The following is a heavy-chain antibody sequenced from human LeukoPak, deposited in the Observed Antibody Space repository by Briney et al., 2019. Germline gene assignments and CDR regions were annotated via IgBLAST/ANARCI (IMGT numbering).Heavy chain of an antibody. V-gene: IGHV4-30-4*08. J-gene: IGHJ4*02. CDR2: IYYSGST. CDR3: ARGKQQLVYDYFDY. Sequence: SETLSLTCTVSGGSISSGDYYWSWIRQPLGKGLEWIGYIYYSGSTYYNPSLKSRVTISVDTSRNQFSLKLSSVTAADTAVYYCARGKQQLVYDYFDYWGQGTLVTVSS. D-gene: IGHD6-13*01. CDR1: GGSISSGDYY.